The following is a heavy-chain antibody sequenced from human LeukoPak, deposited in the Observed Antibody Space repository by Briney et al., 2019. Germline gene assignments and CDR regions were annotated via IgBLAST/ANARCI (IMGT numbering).Heavy chain of an antibody. V-gene: IGHV3-21*01. CDR2: ISSSSSYI. CDR3: ARSRGSGFDY. Sequence: GGSLRLSCAASGFTFSSYRMNWVRQAPGKGLEWVSSISSSSSYIYYADSVKGRFTISRDNAKNSLYLQMNSLRAEDTAVYYCARSRGSGFDYWGQGTLVTVSS. J-gene: IGHJ4*02. CDR1: GFTFSSYR. D-gene: IGHD6-19*01.